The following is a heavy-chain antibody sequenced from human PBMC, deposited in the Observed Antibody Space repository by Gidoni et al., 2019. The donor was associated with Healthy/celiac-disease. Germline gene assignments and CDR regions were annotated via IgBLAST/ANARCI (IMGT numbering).Heavy chain of an antibody. CDR1: GGSISSYY. CDR3: ARDEMRGYSYGYYY. J-gene: IGHJ4*02. D-gene: IGHD5-18*01. CDR2: IYYSGST. V-gene: IGHV4-59*01. Sequence: QVQLQESGPGLVKPSETLSLTCTVSGGSISSYYWSWIRQPPGKGLEWIGYIYYSGSTNYNPSLKSRVTISVDTSKNQFSLKLSSVTAADTAVYYCARDEMRGYSYGYYYWGQGTLVTVSS.